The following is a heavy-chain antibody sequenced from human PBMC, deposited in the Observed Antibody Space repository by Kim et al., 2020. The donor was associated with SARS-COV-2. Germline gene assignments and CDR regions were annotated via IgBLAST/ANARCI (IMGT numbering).Heavy chain of an antibody. D-gene: IGHD2-15*01. J-gene: IGHJ3*02. CDR1: GGSISSSSYY. V-gene: IGHV4-39*01. Sequence: SETLSLTCTVSGGSISSSSYYWGWIRQPPGKGLEWIGNIYYSENTFYNPSLKSRVTISVDTSKNQFSLKVTSVTAADTAVYYCARSFTKGFCSGGTCSRRWDAFDSWGQGTMVTVSS. CDR3: ARSFTKGFCSGGTCSRRWDAFDS. CDR2: IYYSENT.